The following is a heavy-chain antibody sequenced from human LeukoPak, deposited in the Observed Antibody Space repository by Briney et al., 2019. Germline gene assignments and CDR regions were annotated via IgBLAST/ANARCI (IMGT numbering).Heavy chain of an antibody. Sequence: GGSLRLSCAASGFDLSTYEMNWVRQAPGKGLEWITDITISGHTKNYADSVKGRFSISRDNARTSLYLQMHSLRVEDTGVYYCARGDPHADLWGQGTLVTVSS. CDR3: ARGDPHADL. V-gene: IGHV3-48*03. CDR1: GFDLSTYE. D-gene: IGHD5-24*01. CDR2: ITISGHTK. J-gene: IGHJ5*02.